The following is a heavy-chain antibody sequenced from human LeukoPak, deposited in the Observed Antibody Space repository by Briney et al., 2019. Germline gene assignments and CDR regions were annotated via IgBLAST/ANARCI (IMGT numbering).Heavy chain of an antibody. Sequence: GASVKVSCKASGYTFTSYYMHWVRQAPGQGLEWMGIINPSGGSTSYAQKFQGRVTMTRDTSVSTAYMELSRLRSDDTAVYYCARDTVVVVAATLDYWGQGTLVTVSS. CDR3: ARDTVVVVAATLDY. V-gene: IGHV1-46*01. CDR2: INPSGGST. D-gene: IGHD2-15*01. J-gene: IGHJ4*02. CDR1: GYTFTSYY.